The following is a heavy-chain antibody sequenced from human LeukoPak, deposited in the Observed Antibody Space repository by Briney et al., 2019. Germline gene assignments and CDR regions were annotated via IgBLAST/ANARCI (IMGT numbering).Heavy chain of an antibody. CDR3: ARAHIVVVTAMEGFDY. CDR2: INHSGST. Sequence: GSLRLSCAASGFTFSDHYMDWIRQPPGKGLEWIGEINHSGSTNYNPSLKSRVTISVDTSKNQFSLKLSSVTAADTAVYYCARAHIVVVTAMEGFDYWGQGTLVTVSS. V-gene: IGHV4-34*01. D-gene: IGHD2-21*02. J-gene: IGHJ4*02. CDR1: GFTFSDHY.